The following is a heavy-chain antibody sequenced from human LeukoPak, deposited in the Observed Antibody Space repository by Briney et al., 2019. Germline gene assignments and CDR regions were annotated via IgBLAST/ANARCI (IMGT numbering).Heavy chain of an antibody. Sequence: GESLKTSCKGSGYSFTSYWIGWVRQMPGKGLEWMGIIYPGDSDTRYSPSFQGQVTISADKSISTAYLQWSSLKASDTAMYYCARDATYYYDSSGYSGFDYWGQGTLVTVSS. V-gene: IGHV5-51*01. J-gene: IGHJ4*02. D-gene: IGHD3-22*01. CDR1: GYSFTSYW. CDR2: IYPGDSDT. CDR3: ARDATYYYDSSGYSGFDY.